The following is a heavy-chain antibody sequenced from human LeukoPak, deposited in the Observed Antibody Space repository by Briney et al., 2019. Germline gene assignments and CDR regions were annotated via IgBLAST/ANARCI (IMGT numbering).Heavy chain of an antibody. CDR3: AKGSRIDYDSSGYYDYFDY. CDR2: IRDSGDTT. Sequence: GGSLRLSCAASGFTFSSYGMSWVRQAPGKGLEWVSAIRDSGDTTYYADSVKGRFTISRDNSKNTLYLQMNSLRVEDTAVYYCAKGSRIDYDSSGYYDYFDYWGQGTLVTVSS. D-gene: IGHD3-22*01. CDR1: GFTFSSYG. V-gene: IGHV3-23*01. J-gene: IGHJ4*02.